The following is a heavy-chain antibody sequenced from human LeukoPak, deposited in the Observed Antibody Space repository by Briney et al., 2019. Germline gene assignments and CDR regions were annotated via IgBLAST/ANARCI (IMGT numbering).Heavy chain of an antibody. CDR2: INAGNGNT. CDR3: ARTGLCSSTSCYEIDAFDI. V-gene: IGHV1-3*01. J-gene: IGHJ3*02. Sequence: ASVRVSCKSSGYTFTSYAMHWVRQAPGQRLEWMGWINAGNGNTKYSQKFQGRVTITRDTSASTVYMELSSLRSEDTAVYYCARTGLCSSTSCYEIDAFDIWGQGTMVTVSS. D-gene: IGHD2-2*01. CDR1: GYTFTSYA.